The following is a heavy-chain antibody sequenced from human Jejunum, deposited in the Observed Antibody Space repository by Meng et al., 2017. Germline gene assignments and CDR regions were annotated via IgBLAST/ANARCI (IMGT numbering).Heavy chain of an antibody. D-gene: IGHD3-10*01. Sequence: SETLSLTCTVSGDSLSSGPYYWSWIRQPAGEGLEWLGRISFSGTTNYNPSLNNRVTISLDTSKNQLSLKLSSVTAADTAVYYCARSSGSYYTWWFDPWGQGTRVTVSS. V-gene: IGHV4-61*02. CDR1: GDSLSSGPYY. CDR2: ISFSGTT. J-gene: IGHJ5*02. CDR3: ARSSGSYYTWWFDP.